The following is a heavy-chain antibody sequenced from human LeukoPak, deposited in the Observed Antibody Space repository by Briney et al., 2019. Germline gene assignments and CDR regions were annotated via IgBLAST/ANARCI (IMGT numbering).Heavy chain of an antibody. J-gene: IGHJ4*02. D-gene: IGHD3-22*01. CDR2: IKQDGSEK. V-gene: IGHV3-7*01. Sequence: GGSLRPSCAASGFTFSSYWMSWVRQAPGKGLEWVANIKQDGSEKYYVDSVKGRFTISRDNAKNSLYLQMNSLRAEDTAVYYCARDSPQYYYDSSGYYWGQGTLVTVSS. CDR1: GFTFSSYW. CDR3: ARDSPQYYYDSSGYY.